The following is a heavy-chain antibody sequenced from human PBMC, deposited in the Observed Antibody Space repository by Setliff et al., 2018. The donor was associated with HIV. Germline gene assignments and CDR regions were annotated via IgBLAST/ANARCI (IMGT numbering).Heavy chain of an antibody. D-gene: IGHD3-22*01. CDR1: GFSLSTYS. CDR2: ISSDSRTT. J-gene: IGHJ1*01. Sequence: GGSLRPSCIASGFSLSTYSMNWVRQAPGKGLEWISYISSDSRTTYYADSVKGRFTISRDDAKTSLYLQMNSLRAEDTAVYYCVRDLVYYYDNSGSFYVAEYFQHWGQGTLVTV. V-gene: IGHV3-48*01. CDR3: VRDLVYYYDNSGSFYVAEYFQH.